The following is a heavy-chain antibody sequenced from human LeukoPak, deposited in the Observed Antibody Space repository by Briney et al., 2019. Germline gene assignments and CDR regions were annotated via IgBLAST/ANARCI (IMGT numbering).Heavy chain of an antibody. CDR3: ARDGTPYSSSWPNYYYYYYMDV. J-gene: IGHJ6*03. CDR2: ISSSSSTI. V-gene: IGHV3-48*01. Sequence: PGGSLRLSCAASGFTFSSYSMNWVRQAPGKGLEWVSYISSSSSTIYYADSVKGRFTISRDNAKNSLYLQMNSLRAEDTALYYCARDGTPYSSSWPNYYYYYYMDVWGKGTTVTVSS. CDR1: GFTFSSYS. D-gene: IGHD6-13*01.